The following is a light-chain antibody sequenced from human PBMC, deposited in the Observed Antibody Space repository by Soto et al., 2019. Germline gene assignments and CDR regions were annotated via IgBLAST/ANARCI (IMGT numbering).Light chain of an antibody. J-gene: IGLJ3*02. CDR1: SSSIGNNY. Sequence: QSVLTQPPSVSAAPGQKVTISCSGSSSSIGNNYVSWYQQFPGTAPKILIYDNTERPSGIPDRFSGSKSGTSATLGITARQTGDEADYYCGTWYSSLSVWVFGGGTKVTVL. CDR3: GTWYSSLSVWV. V-gene: IGLV1-51*01. CDR2: DNT.